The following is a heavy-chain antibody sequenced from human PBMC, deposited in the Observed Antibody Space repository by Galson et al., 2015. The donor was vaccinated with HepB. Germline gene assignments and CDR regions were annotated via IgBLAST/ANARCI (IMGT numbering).Heavy chain of an antibody. CDR3: ARARSEAWLLSL. CDR1: GASIRTYY. CDR2: FSYTGGT. Sequence: SETLSLTCSVSGASIRTYYWTWIRQPPGKGLEWIGFFSYTGGTDYNPSLRSRVTMSLDMSKNQFSLKLSSVTAADTAVYFCARARSEAWLLSLWGRGTLVTVSS. D-gene: IGHD5-12*01. J-gene: IGHJ4*02. V-gene: IGHV4-59*01.